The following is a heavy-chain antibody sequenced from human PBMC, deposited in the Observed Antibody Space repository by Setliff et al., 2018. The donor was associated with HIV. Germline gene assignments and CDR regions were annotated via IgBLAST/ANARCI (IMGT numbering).Heavy chain of an antibody. J-gene: IGHJ4*02. CDR1: GYSISSGYY. Sequence: ASETLSLTCAVSGYSISSGYYWGWIRQPPGKGLEWIGSIYHSGSTNYNPSLTSRVIISVDTSKNQFSVKLNSVTAADTAIYYCAAFFVTPLTTQDFWGQGAPVTVSS. V-gene: IGHV4-38-2*01. CDR3: AAFFVTPLTTQDF. D-gene: IGHD4-17*01. CDR2: IYHSGST.